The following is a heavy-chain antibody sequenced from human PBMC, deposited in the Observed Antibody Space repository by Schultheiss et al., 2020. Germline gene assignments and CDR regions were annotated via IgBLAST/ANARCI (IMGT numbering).Heavy chain of an antibody. CDR1: GGSISSSY. Sequence: SETLSLTCTVSGGSISSSYWSWIRQPPGKGLEWIGYSYYSGSTNYNPSLKSRVTISIDKSKNQFSLKLSSVTAADTAVYYCARGLRPYYYYGMDVWGQGTTVTV. CDR3: ARGLRPYYYYGMDV. D-gene: IGHD5-18*01. J-gene: IGHJ6*02. CDR2: SYYSGST. V-gene: IGHV4-59*12.